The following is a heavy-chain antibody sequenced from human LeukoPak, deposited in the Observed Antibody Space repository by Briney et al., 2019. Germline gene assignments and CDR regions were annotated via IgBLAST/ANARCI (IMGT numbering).Heavy chain of an antibody. CDR3: ARGTSGYYTGAFDI. V-gene: IGHV4-59*11. J-gene: IGHJ3*02. D-gene: IGHD3-22*01. Sequence: SETLSLTCTVSGGSISSHYWSWIRQSPGKGLEWIGYMYDSGNTNYNPSLTSRVTISVDTSKNQFSLKLRSVTAVDTAFYYCARGTSGYYTGAFDIWGQGTRVTVSP. CDR1: GGSISSHY. CDR2: MYDSGNT.